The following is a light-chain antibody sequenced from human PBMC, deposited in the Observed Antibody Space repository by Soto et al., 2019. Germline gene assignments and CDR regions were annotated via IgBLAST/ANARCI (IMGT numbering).Light chain of an antibody. CDR1: QSITKY. Sequence: DIPMTQSPSSLSASVEDRITITCRASQSITKYLNWYQQKPGKAPKLLIYGASSLQRGVPSRFSGSTSGTEFTLTISSLQPEDFATYYCQQTYSSPRTFGQGTMLEIK. V-gene: IGKV1-39*01. CDR3: QQTYSSPRT. J-gene: IGKJ2*02. CDR2: GAS.